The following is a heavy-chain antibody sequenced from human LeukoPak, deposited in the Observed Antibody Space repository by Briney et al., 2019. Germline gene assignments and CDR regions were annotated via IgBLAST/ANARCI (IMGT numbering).Heavy chain of an antibody. CDR3: ARDQWLQSEYYMDV. D-gene: IGHD5-18*01. J-gene: IGHJ6*03. CDR2: ISSSISYI. CDR1: GFTFSSYS. Sequence: TGGSLRLSCAASGFTFSSYSMDWVRHPPGKGLEWVSFISSSISYIYYADSMKGRFTISRDNAKNSLYLQMNSLRAEDRAVYYCARDQWLQSEYYMDVWGKGTTVTVSS. V-gene: IGHV3-21*01.